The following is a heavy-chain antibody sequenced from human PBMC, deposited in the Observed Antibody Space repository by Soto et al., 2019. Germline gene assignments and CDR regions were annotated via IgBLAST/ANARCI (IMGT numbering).Heavy chain of an antibody. CDR2: INHRGST. CDR3: ARGRLPNYYYYYDMDV. V-gene: IGHV4-34*01. D-gene: IGHD5-18*01. Sequence: SETLSLTCAVYGGSFSGYYWSWIRQPPGKGLEWIGEINHRGSTNYNPSLKSRVTISVDTSKNQFSLKLSSVTAADTAVYYCARGRLPNYYYYYDMDVWGKGTTVTVSS. J-gene: IGHJ6*03. CDR1: GGSFSGYY.